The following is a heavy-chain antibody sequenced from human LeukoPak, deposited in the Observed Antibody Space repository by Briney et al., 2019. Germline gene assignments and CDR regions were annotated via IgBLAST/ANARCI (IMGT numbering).Heavy chain of an antibody. CDR2: IYPGDSDT. CDR1: GYSFTSYW. D-gene: IGHD6-13*01. CDR3: ARPLIAAAGLPDKYYYYYYGMDV. V-gene: IGHV5-51*01. J-gene: IGHJ6*02. Sequence: KSGESLKISCKGSGYSFTSYWIGWVRQMPGKGLEWMGIIYPGDSDTRYSPSFQGQVTISADKSISTAYLQWSSLKASDTAMYYCARPLIAAAGLPDKYYYYYYGMDVWGQGTTVTVSS.